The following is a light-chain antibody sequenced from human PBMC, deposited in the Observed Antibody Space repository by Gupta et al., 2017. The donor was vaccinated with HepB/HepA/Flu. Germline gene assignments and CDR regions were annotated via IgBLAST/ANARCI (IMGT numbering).Light chain of an antibody. CDR3: SSYTSSSTTLV. J-gene: IGLJ3*02. CDR1: SRYVGSYNR. CDR2: EVS. Sequence: QSALTQPPSVSVSPGQSVTISCTGTSRYVGSYNRVSWYQQPPGTAPKLMIYEVSNRPSGVPDRFSGSKSGNTASLTISGLQAEDEADYYCSSYTSSSTTLVFGGGTKLTVL. V-gene: IGLV2-18*02.